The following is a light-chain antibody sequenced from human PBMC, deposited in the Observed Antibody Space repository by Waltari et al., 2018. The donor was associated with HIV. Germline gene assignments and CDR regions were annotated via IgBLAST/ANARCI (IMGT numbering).Light chain of an antibody. J-gene: IGLJ1*01. V-gene: IGLV1-47*01. CDR3: AAWNDSLSGYV. Sequence: QSVLTQPPSASGTPGQRVPISCSGISSNIGRNYVYWYQPLPGTAPKLLIYRNNQRPSGVPDRFSGSKSGTSASLAISGLRSEDEADYYCAAWNDSLSGYVFGTGTKVTV. CDR1: SSNIGRNY. CDR2: RNN.